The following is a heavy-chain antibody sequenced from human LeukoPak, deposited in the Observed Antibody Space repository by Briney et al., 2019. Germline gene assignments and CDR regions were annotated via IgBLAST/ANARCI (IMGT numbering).Heavy chain of an antibody. Sequence: GGSLRLSCAASGCIFRNYGMHWARQAPGKGLELVAVISIDGTEKYYADSVKGRFTISRDNSKNTLYLQMNSLRGDDTAVYYCANPQSRGYDYLDYWGQGTLVTVSS. J-gene: IGHJ4*02. D-gene: IGHD5-12*01. V-gene: IGHV3-30*18. CDR2: ISIDGTEK. CDR1: GCIFRNYG. CDR3: ANPQSRGYDYLDY.